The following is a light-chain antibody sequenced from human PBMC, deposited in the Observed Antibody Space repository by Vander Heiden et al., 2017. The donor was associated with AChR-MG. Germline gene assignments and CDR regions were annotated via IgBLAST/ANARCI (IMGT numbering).Light chain of an antibody. CDR2: LGS. CDR1: QSLLRSNVYNY. V-gene: IGKV2-28*01. Sequence: DIVMTQSPRSVNVTPGEQGYISCRSSQSLLRSNVYNYLDWYLQQPGQSPQLLIYLGSNRASGVPDRFSGSGSGTDFTLKISRVEAEDVGVYYCMQALQTPLTFGGGTKVEIK. J-gene: IGKJ4*01. CDR3: MQALQTPLT.